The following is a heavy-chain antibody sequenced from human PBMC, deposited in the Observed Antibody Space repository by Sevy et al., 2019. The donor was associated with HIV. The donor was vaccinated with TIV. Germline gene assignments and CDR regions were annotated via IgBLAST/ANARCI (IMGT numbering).Heavy chain of an antibody. J-gene: IGHJ4*02. D-gene: IGHD6-13*01. CDR1: GFTFSSYA. Sequence: GGSLRLSCAASGFTFSSYAMSCVRQAPGKGLEWVSAISGSGGSTYYADSVKGRFTISRDNSKNTLYLQMNSLRAEDTAVYYCATYSSSWYFDYWGQGTLVTVSS. CDR3: ATYSSSWYFDY. CDR2: ISGSGGST. V-gene: IGHV3-23*01.